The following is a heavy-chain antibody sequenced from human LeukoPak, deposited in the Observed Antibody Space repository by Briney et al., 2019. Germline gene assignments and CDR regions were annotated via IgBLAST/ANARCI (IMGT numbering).Heavy chain of an antibody. CDR3: ARVSLFYDSSGFDY. CDR1: GYTFTSYG. CDR2: ISAYNGNT. V-gene: IGHV1-18*01. Sequence: ASVKVSCKASGYTFTSYGISWVRQAPGQGLEWMGWISAYNGNTNYAQKLQGRVTMSTDTSTSTAYMELRSLRSDDTAVYYCARVSLFYDSSGFDYWGQGTLDTVSS. D-gene: IGHD3-22*01. J-gene: IGHJ4*02.